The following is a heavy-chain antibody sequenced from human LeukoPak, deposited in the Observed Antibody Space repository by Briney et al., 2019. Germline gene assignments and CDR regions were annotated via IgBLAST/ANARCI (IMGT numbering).Heavy chain of an antibody. V-gene: IGHV3-66*01. CDR1: GFNVSRNY. D-gene: IGHD6-13*01. J-gene: IGHJ4*01. CDR3: ARAPRYSSLGY. Sequence: GGSLRLSCAGSGFNVSRNYMSWVRQAPGKGLEWVSVIYSGGSTYYADSVKGRFTISRDNSKNTLNLQVNSLRAEDTAVYYCARAPRYSSLGYWGQGTLVTVSS. CDR2: IYSGGST.